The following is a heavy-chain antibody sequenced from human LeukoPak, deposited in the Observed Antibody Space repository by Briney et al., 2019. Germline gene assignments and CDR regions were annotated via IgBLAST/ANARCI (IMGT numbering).Heavy chain of an antibody. CDR3: AREVSSSSGGYYYYYYMDV. CDR2: ISSSSRTI. D-gene: IGHD6-6*01. CDR1: GFTFSSYS. V-gene: IGHV3-48*01. Sequence: QPGGSLRLSCAASGFTFSSYSMNWVRQAPGKGLEWVSYISSSSRTIYYADSVKGRFTISRDNAKNSPYLQMNSLRAEDTAVYYCAREVSSSSGGYYYYYYMDVWGKGTTVTVSS. J-gene: IGHJ6*03.